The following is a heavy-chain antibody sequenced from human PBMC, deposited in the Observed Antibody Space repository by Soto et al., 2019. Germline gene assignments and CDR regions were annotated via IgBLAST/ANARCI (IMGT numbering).Heavy chain of an antibody. D-gene: IGHD6-13*01. CDR1: GGSISSGDYY. CDR3: ARGTGRIAAAGPADWFDP. Sequence: SETLSLTCTVSGGSISSGDYYWSWIRQPPGRGLEWIGYIYYSGSTYYNPSLKSRVTISVDTSKNQFSLKLSSVTAADTAVYYCARGTGRIAAAGPADWFDPWGQGTLVTVSS. V-gene: IGHV4-30-4*01. J-gene: IGHJ5*02. CDR2: IYYSGST.